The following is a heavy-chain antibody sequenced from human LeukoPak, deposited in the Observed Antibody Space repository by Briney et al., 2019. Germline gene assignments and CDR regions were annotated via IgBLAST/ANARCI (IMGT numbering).Heavy chain of an antibody. CDR3: ARGPAYYFDTSGYHSGY. J-gene: IGHJ4*02. CDR1: GFTFTTYW. Sequence: GGSLRLSCAASGFTFTTYWMHWVRHAPGKGLVWVSRINSDGSSTNYADSVKGRFTISRDNAKNTLYLQMNSLRADDTAVYYCARGPAYYFDTSGYHSGYWGQGTLVTVSS. V-gene: IGHV3-74*01. CDR2: INSDGSST. D-gene: IGHD3-22*01.